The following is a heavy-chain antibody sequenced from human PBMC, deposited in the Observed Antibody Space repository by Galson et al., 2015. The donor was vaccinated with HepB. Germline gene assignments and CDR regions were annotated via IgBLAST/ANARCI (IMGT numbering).Heavy chain of an antibody. Sequence: QSGAEVKKPGESLRISCKGSGYSFTSYWISWVRQMPGKGLEWMGRIDPSDSYTNYSPSFQGHVTISADKSISTAYLQWSSLKASDTAMYYCARHVPTFKYHYDSSGYYLGGYWGQGTLVTVSS. CDR3: ARHVPTFKYHYDSSGYYLGGY. V-gene: IGHV5-10-1*01. J-gene: IGHJ4*02. CDR1: GYSFTSYW. CDR2: IDPSDSYT. D-gene: IGHD3-22*01.